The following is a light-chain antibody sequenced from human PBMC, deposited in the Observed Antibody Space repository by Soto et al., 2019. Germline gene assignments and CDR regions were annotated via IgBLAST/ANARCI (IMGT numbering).Light chain of an antibody. J-gene: IGKJ2*01. Sequence: DIQMTQSPSTLSASVGDGVTITCRASQNFSDWLAWYQQRPGKAPRFLIYDASNLETGVSSRFSGSGFGTEFTLNIRSLQPDDFAPYYCQQYDTSSPTFGQGTKLEIK. CDR3: QQYDTSSPT. CDR1: QNFSDW. V-gene: IGKV1-5*01. CDR2: DAS.